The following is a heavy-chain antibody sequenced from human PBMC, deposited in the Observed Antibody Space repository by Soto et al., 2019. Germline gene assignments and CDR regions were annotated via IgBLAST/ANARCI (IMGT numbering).Heavy chain of an antibody. CDR1: GYTFTGYF. D-gene: IGHD3-22*01. Sequence: QVQLVQSGAEVKKPGASVKVSCKASGYTFTGYFMHWVRQAPGQGLEWMGWINPNSGGTNYAQKFQGWVTMTRDTSISTAYMELGRLRSDDTAVYYCARVASNYYDRSGYYFDNWGQGTLVTVSS. V-gene: IGHV1-2*04. J-gene: IGHJ4*02. CDR2: INPNSGGT. CDR3: ARVASNYYDRSGYYFDN.